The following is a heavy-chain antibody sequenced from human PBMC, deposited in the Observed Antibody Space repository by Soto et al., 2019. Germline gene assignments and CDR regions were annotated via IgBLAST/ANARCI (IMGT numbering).Heavy chain of an antibody. CDR2: IYNDGST. CDR1: GFIVSSSY. J-gene: IGHJ4*02. Sequence: EVQLVESGGGLVQPGGSLRLSCAASGFIVSSSYMSWVRQAPGKGLEWVSIIYNDGSTYYADSVKGRFTISRDDSKNTLYLQILSRRAEDPAVYYCARDSYTRYWGQGTLVTVSS. CDR3: ARDSYTRY. D-gene: IGHD4-4*01. V-gene: IGHV3-66*01.